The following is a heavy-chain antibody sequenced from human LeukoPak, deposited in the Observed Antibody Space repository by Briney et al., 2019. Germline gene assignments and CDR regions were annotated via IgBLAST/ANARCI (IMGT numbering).Heavy chain of an antibody. CDR3: ARDPIVGATLGLFDP. CDR1: GGSISSYY. Sequence: SETLSLTCTVSGGSISSYYWSWIRQPAGKGLEWIGRIYTSGSTNYNPSLKSRVTMSVDTSKNQFSLELSSVTAADTAVYYCARDPIVGATLGLFDPWGQGTLVTVSS. V-gene: IGHV4-4*07. D-gene: IGHD1-26*01. J-gene: IGHJ5*02. CDR2: IYTSGST.